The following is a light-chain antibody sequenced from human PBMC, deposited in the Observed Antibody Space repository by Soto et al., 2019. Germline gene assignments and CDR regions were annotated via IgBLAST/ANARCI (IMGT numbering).Light chain of an antibody. Sequence: DIQMTQSPSSLSASVGDRVTITCRASQSISSYLNWYQHKPGKAPKLLIYGASSLQSGVPSRFSGSGSGTDFTLTISSLQPEDFATYYCQQSHSIPYTFGQGTKVEIK. V-gene: IGKV1-39*01. CDR3: QQSHSIPYT. CDR2: GAS. J-gene: IGKJ2*01. CDR1: QSISSY.